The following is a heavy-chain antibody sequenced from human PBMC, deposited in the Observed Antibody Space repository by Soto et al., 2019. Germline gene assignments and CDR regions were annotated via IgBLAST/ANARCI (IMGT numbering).Heavy chain of an antibody. CDR3: ARERTPTTPRGGYYYYGMDV. V-gene: IGHV3-7*01. J-gene: IGHJ6*02. CDR1: GLTLSSFW. Sequence: GGSLRLSCAASGLTLSSFWMSWVRQAPGKGPEWVASIKGDGSEKYYVDSVRGRFTISRDNTQNSLYLQMNSLRAEDTAVYYCARERTPTTPRGGYYYYGMDVWGQGTTVTVSS. CDR2: IKGDGSEK. D-gene: IGHD1-7*01.